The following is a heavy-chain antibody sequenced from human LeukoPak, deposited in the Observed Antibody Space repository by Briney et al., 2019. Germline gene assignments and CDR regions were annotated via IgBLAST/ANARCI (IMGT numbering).Heavy chain of an antibody. Sequence: SETLSLTCTVSGGSISSYYWSWIRQPPGKGLEWIGYIYYSGSTNYNPSLKSRVTISVDTSKNQFSLKLSSVTAADTAVYYCARSDYGSDFDYWGQRTLVTVSS. J-gene: IGHJ4*02. D-gene: IGHD4-17*01. V-gene: IGHV4-59*08. CDR3: ARSDYGSDFDY. CDR1: GGSISSYY. CDR2: IYYSGST.